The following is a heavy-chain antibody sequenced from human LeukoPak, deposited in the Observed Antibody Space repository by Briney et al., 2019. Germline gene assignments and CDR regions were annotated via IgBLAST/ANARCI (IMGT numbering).Heavy chain of an antibody. CDR3: ASLAVPFGWYGGSYYWYMDV. CDR1: GGSIRDFY. CDR2: IQNSGSA. V-gene: IGHV4-59*01. Sequence: SETLSLTCTVSGGSIRDFYWSWIRQSPQRRLEFTGYIQNSGSAEYNPSLKSRVTISVDTSKSQFSLKLKSVTAADTAVYYCASLAVPFGWYGGSYYWYMDVWGKGTTVTVSS. D-gene: IGHD6-19*01. J-gene: IGHJ6*03.